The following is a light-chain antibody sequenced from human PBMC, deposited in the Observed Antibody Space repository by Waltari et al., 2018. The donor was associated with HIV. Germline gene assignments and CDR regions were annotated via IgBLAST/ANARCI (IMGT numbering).Light chain of an antibody. Sequence: DIQLTQSPSSLSASVGDRVSITCRASQTFNTYLNWYQQIPGKAPKLLIYATSTLQSGVPLRFSGSGSGTDFTLTISRLEPEDFAVYYCQQYGSSPLTFGGGTKVEIK. CDR1: QTFNTY. J-gene: IGKJ4*01. CDR2: ATS. V-gene: IGKV1-39*01. CDR3: QQYGSSPLT.